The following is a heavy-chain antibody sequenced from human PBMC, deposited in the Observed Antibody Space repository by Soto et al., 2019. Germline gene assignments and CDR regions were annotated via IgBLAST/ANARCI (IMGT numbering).Heavy chain of an antibody. CDR1: GGSISSSSYY. J-gene: IGHJ6*02. D-gene: IGHD3-16*02. Sequence: KPSETLSLTCTVSGGSISSSSYYWGWIRQPPGKGLEWIGGIYYSGSTYYNPSLKSRVTISVDTSKNQFSLKLSSVTAADTAVYYCARLVMITFGGVIAKILTYYGMDVWGQGTTVTVSS. CDR2: IYYSGST. CDR3: ARLVMITFGGVIAKILTYYGMDV. V-gene: IGHV4-39*01.